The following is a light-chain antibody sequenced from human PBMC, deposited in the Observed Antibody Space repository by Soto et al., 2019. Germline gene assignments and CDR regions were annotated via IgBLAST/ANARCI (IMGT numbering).Light chain of an antibody. J-gene: IGKJ4*01. Sequence: DIQLTQSPSFLSASVGDRVTITCRASQGISSYLAWYQQKPGKAPKLLIYAASTLQSGVTSRFSGSGSGTEFSLTLSSLQPEDFATYYCQQLKSYPQTFGGGTKVEIK. CDR1: QGISSY. CDR2: AAS. CDR3: QQLKSYPQT. V-gene: IGKV1-9*01.